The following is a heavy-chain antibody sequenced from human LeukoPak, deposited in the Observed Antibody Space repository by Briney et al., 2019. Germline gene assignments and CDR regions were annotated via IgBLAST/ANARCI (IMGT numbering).Heavy chain of an antibody. Sequence: GGSLRLSCAASGFTFSSYAMSWVRQAPGKGLEWVSAISGSGGSTYYADSVKGRFTISRDNSKNTLYLQMNSLRAEDTAVYYCAKVILDIAVAGTGFDYWGQGTLVTVSS. J-gene: IGHJ4*02. CDR2: ISGSGGST. CDR1: GFTFSSYA. V-gene: IGHV3-23*01. D-gene: IGHD6-19*01. CDR3: AKVILDIAVAGTGFDY.